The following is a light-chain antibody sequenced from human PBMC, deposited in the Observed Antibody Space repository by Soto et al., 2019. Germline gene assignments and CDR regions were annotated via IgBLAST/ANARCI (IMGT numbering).Light chain of an antibody. CDR1: SSDVGGYDY. J-gene: IGLJ1*01. Sequence: QPALTQPASVSGSPGQSITISCTGSSSDVGGYDYVSWYQHHPGKAPKLMIHDVSNRPSGVSNRFSGSKSGNTASLTISGLQAEDEADYYCSSYTSSSTPYVFGTGNKVTVL. V-gene: IGLV2-14*03. CDR2: DVS. CDR3: SSYTSSSTPYV.